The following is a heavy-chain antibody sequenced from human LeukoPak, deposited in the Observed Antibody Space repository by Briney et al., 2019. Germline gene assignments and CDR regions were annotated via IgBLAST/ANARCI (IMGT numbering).Heavy chain of an antibody. D-gene: IGHD3-22*01. CDR3: ARGDGYDSKFDY. V-gene: IGHV4-30-2*01. J-gene: IGHJ4*02. CDR2: IYHSGSGST. Sequence: SETLSLTCTVSGGSISSGGHSWSWIRQPPGKGLEWIGYIYHSGSGSTYYNPSLKSRVTISIDKSKNQFSLKLNSVTAADTAVYYCARGDGYDSKFDYWGQGTLVTVSS. CDR1: GGSISSGGHS.